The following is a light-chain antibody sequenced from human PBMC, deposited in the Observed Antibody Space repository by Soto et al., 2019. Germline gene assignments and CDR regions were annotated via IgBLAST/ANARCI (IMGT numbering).Light chain of an antibody. CDR1: QSVSNNY. CDR3: QQYGSSGT. Sequence: EIVLTQSPGALSRSPGERSTRSGRAIQSVSNNYLACYQQKPGHAPRLLIYGASNRATGIPDRFSGSGSGTDFTLTISRLEPEDFAVYYCQQYGSSGTFGQGTKVDIK. CDR2: GAS. J-gene: IGKJ1*01. V-gene: IGKV3-20*01.